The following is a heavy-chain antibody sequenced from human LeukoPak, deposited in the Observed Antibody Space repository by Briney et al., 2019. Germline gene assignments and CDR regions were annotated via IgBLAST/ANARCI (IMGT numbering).Heavy chain of an antibody. CDR2: ISPSSGGI. Sequence: ASVKVSCQASGYTFTGYHVHWVRQAPGQGLEWMGWISPSSGGINYAQKFQGRVTMTRDTSINTANMELSSLRSDDTAVYYCGRDRGGYMDVWGKGTTVTVSS. J-gene: IGHJ6*03. D-gene: IGHD3-10*01. CDR3: GRDRGGYMDV. CDR1: GYTFTGYH. V-gene: IGHV1-2*02.